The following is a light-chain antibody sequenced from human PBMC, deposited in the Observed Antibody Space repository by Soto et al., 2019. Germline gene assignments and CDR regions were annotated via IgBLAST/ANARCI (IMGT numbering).Light chain of an antibody. J-gene: IGKJ5*01. CDR3: QQYLSLPIT. Sequence: EVVLTQSPGTLSLSPGERATLSCMASQSVSSSYLAWYQQKPGQAPRLLIYGASNRATGIPDRFSGSGSGTDFSLTISRVEPEDFAVYYCQQYLSLPITFGQGTRLEIK. CDR2: GAS. CDR1: QSVSSSY. V-gene: IGKV3-20*01.